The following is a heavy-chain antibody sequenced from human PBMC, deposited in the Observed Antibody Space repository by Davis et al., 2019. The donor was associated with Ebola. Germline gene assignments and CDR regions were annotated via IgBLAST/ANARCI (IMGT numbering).Heavy chain of an antibody. Sequence: MPSETLSLTCTVSGGSISSYYWSWIRQPPGKGLEWIGYIYYTGSTNYNPSLKSRVTISVDTSKNQFSLKLSSVTAADTAVYYCARDRLTRSSWYDTINYYYGMGVWGKGTTVTVSS. V-gene: IGHV4-59*01. CDR1: GGSISSYY. J-gene: IGHJ6*04. D-gene: IGHD6-13*01. CDR3: ARDRLTRSSWYDTINYYYGMGV. CDR2: IYYTGST.